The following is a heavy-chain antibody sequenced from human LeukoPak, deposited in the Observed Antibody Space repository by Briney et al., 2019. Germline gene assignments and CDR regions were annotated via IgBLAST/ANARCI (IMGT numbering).Heavy chain of an antibody. D-gene: IGHD1-26*01. CDR1: GYTFTSYD. V-gene: IGHV1-8*03. CDR3: ARVPSGPVSARKGAPARKADAFDI. CDR2: MNPNSGNT. J-gene: IGHJ3*02. Sequence: GASVKVSCKASGYTFTSYDINWVRQATGQGLEWMGWMNPNSGNTGYAQKFQGRVTITRNTSISTAYMELSSLRSEDTAVYYCARVPSGPVSARKGAPARKADAFDIWGQGTMVTVSS.